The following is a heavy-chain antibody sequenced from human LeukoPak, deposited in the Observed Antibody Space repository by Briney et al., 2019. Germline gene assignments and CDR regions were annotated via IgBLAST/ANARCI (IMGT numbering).Heavy chain of an antibody. Sequence: GGSLRLSCAASGFIFSGSVMHWVRQAPGKGLEWGAIISYDGTNENYGDSVKGRFTISRDNSKITLYLHMNSLRHDDTAVYYCAKDSGGSVLEDWGHGSLVIVSS. CDR1: GFIFSGSV. CDR3: AKDSGGSVLED. D-gene: IGHD2-15*01. J-gene: IGHJ4*01. V-gene: IGHV3-30*18. CDR2: ISYDGTNE.